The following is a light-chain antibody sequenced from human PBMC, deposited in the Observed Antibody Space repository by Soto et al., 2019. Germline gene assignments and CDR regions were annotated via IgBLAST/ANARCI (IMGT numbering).Light chain of an antibody. CDR3: QQYTNWHWT. Sequence: EIVMTQSPATLSVSPGERATLSCRASQSVAGNLAWYQQKPGQAPRLLIYDASTRATGIPARFSGSGSGTEFTVTISSVQSEDFAVYYCQQYTNWHWTFGQGTTVEIK. V-gene: IGKV3-15*01. CDR1: QSVAGN. CDR2: DAS. J-gene: IGKJ1*01.